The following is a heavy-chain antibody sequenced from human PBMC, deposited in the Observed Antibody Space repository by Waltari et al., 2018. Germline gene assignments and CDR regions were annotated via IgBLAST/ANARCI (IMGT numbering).Heavy chain of an antibody. J-gene: IGHJ3*02. CDR3: VRGINHAFDI. Sequence: EVQLVESGGGSVQPGGSLRLSCEASGFTFMHWVRQAPGKGLVWVSRIDGNGGGTGYADSVKGRFTISRDNAKNTLYLQMNSLRAEDTAVYYCVRGINHAFDIWGQGTMVTVSS. V-gene: IGHV3-74*01. CDR2: IDGNGGGT. CDR1: GFTF.